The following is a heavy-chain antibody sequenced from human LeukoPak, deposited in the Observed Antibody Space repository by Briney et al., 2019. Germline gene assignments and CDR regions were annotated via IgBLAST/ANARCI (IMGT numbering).Heavy chain of an antibody. CDR2: IWYDGSNK. D-gene: IGHD2-2*01. J-gene: IGHJ5*02. Sequence: PGGSLRLSCAASGFTFSSYGMHWVRQAPGKGLEWVAVIWYDGSNKYYADSVKGRFTISRDNSKNTLYLQMNSLRAEDTAVYYCARDSYPVGYQLLPPDWFDPWGQGTLVTVSS. CDR3: ARDSYPVGYQLLPPDWFDP. V-gene: IGHV3-33*01. CDR1: GFTFSSYG.